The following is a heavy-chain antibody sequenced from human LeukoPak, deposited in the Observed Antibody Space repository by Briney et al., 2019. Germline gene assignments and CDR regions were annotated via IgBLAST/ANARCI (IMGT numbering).Heavy chain of an antibody. CDR2: ISSGGSTI. CDR3: AKGVLGPDY. J-gene: IGHJ4*02. Sequence: GGSLRLSCAVSGFTFSDYYMSWIRQAPGKGLEWVSYISSGGSTISHADSVKGRFTISRDNAENSLYLQMNSLRAEDTAVYYCAKGVLGPDYWGQGTLVTVSS. D-gene: IGHD2-8*02. CDR1: GFTFSDYY. V-gene: IGHV3-11*01.